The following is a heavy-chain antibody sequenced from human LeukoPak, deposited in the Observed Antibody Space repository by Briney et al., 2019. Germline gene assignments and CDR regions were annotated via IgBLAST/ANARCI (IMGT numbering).Heavy chain of an antibody. CDR3: ARGRYYYDSSGVDALSV. D-gene: IGHD3-22*01. Sequence: KPGGSLRLSCAASGFIFSDYYMAWIRQAPGKGLEWVSCITSSGSTMYYADSVKGRFTISRDNAKKSLYMQMNSLRAEDTAVYFCARGRYYYDSSGVDALSVWGQGTMVTVSS. CDR1: GFIFSDYY. V-gene: IGHV3-11*01. J-gene: IGHJ3*01. CDR2: ITSSGSTM.